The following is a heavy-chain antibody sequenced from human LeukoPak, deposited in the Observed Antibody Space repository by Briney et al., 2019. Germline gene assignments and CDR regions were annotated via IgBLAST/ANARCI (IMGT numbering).Heavy chain of an antibody. CDR1: GGSISSYY. J-gene: IGHJ3*02. V-gene: IGHV4-4*07. CDR2: IYTSGSA. Sequence: SETLSLTCTVSGGSISSYYWSWIRQPAGKGLEWIGRIYTSGSANYNPSLKSRVTMSVDTSKNQFSLKLSSVTAADTAVYYCARDSSSPDAFDIWGQGTMVTVSS. D-gene: IGHD6-6*01. CDR3: ARDSSSPDAFDI.